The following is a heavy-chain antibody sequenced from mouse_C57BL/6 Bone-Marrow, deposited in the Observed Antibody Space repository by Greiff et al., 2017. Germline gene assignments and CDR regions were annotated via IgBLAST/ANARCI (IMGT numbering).Heavy chain of an antibody. J-gene: IGHJ1*03. CDR1: GYTFTRYT. CDR2: INPSSGYT. V-gene: IGHV1-4*01. CDR3: ARYYGSSYWYFDV. D-gene: IGHD1-1*01. Sequence: QVQLQQSGAELARPGASVKMSCKASGYTFTRYTMHWVKQRPGQGLEWIGYINPSSGYTKYNQKFKDKATLTADKSSSTAYMQLSSLTSEDSAVYYCARYYGSSYWYFDVWGTGTTVTVSS.